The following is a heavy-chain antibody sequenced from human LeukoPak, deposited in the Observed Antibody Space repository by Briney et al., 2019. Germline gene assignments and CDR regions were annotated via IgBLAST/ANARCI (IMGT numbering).Heavy chain of an antibody. V-gene: IGHV3-23*01. CDR3: AKQDCGGDCRLTDY. J-gene: IGHJ4*02. Sequence: GGSLRLSCAASGFTFSNYAMSWVRQAPGKGLEWGSSISVSGGSTYCADSVKGRFTISRDNSKNTLHLQMDSLRADDTAVYYCAKQDCGGDCRLTDYWGQGTLVTVSS. CDR1: GFTFSNYA. CDR2: ISVSGGST. D-gene: IGHD2-21*02.